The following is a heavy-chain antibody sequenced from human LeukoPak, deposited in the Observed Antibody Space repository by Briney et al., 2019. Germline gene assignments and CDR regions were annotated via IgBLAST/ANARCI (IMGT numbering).Heavy chain of an antibody. D-gene: IGHD5-18*01. CDR1: GFTFSSYS. CDR2: MSSSSSYI. CDR3: AKDRASSWWYFDL. Sequence: PGGSLRLSCAASGFTFSSYSMNWVRQAPGKGLEWVSSMSSSSSYIYYSDSVKGRFTISRDNAKNSLYLQMNSLRAEDTAVYYCAKDRASSWWYFDLWGRGTLVTVSS. J-gene: IGHJ2*01. V-gene: IGHV3-21*04.